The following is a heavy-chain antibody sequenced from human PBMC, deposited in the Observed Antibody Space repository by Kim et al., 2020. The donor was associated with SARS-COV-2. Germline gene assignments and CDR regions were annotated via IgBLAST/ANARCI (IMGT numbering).Heavy chain of an antibody. V-gene: IGHV1-46*01. D-gene: IGHD2-15*01. J-gene: IGHJ3*02. CDR2: INPSGGST. CDR3: AREYCSGGSCTRYDAFDI. CDR1: GYTFTSYY. Sequence: ASVKVSCKASGYTFTSYYMHWVRQAPGQGLEWMGIINPSGGSTSYAQKFQGRVTTTRDTSTSTVYMELSSLRSEDTAVYYCAREYCSGGSCTRYDAFDIWGQGTMVTVSS.